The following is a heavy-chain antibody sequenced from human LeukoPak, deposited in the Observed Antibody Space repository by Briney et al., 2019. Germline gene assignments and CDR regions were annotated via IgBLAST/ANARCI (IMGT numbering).Heavy chain of an antibody. J-gene: IGHJ6*03. CDR2: INPNTGGT. V-gene: IGHV1-2*02. Sequence: ASVKVSCKASGYTCTGYYMHWVRQAPGQGLEWMGWINPNTGGTNYAQKFQGRVTMTRDTSISTAYMELSRLRSDDTAVYYCARINYDFPLYYMDVWGKGTTVTVSS. CDR3: ARINYDFPLYYMDV. D-gene: IGHD3-3*01. CDR1: GYTCTGYY.